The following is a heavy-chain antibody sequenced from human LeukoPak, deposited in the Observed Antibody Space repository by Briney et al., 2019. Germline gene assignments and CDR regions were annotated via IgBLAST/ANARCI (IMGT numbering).Heavy chain of an antibody. J-gene: IGHJ4*02. CDR2: IYHSGST. CDR3: ARAPPLFATKGSFAY. Sequence: PSETLSLTCTVCSYSISSGYYWGWIRQPPGKGLERIGSIYHSGSTYYNPSLKSRVTISVDTSKNQFSLKLSSVTAADTAVYYCARAPPLFATKGSFAYWGQRTLVTVSS. CDR1: SYSISSGYY. D-gene: IGHD5-24*01. V-gene: IGHV4-38-2*02.